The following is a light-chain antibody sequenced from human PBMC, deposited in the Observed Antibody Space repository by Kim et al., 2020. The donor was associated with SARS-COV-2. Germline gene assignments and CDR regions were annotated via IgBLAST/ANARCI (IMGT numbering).Light chain of an antibody. CDR2: EVS. CDR1: SSDVGGYNY. J-gene: IGLJ1*01. CDR3: SSYAGKV. V-gene: IGLV2-8*01. Sequence: QSALTQPPSASGSPGQSVTISCTGTSSDVGGYNYVSWYQQHPGKAPKLMIYEVSKRPSGVPDRFSGSKSGNPASLTVSGLQAEDEADYYCSSYAGKVFGTGTKVTVL.